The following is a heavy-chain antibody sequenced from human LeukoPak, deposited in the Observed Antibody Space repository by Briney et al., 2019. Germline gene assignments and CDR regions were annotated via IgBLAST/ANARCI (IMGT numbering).Heavy chain of an antibody. J-gene: IGHJ4*02. V-gene: IGHV3-74*01. CDR3: ARAPVAGYFDY. CDR1: GFTFSSYW. CDR2: INSDGSST. D-gene: IGHD6-19*01. Sequence: GGSLRLSCAASGFTFSSYWMHWVRQAPGKGLMWVSRINSDGSSTSYADSVKGRFTISRDNAKNTLYLQMNSLRAEDTAVYYCARAPVAGYFDYWGQGTLVTVSS.